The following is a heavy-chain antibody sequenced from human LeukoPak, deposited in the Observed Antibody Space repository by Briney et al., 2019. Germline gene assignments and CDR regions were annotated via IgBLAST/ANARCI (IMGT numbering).Heavy chain of an antibody. D-gene: IGHD6-6*01. CDR3: ERGGGSSSTLDY. Sequence: GGSLRLSCAASGFTFSSYSMNWVRQAPGKGLEWVSSISSSSSYIYYADSVKGRFTISRDNAKNSLYLQMNSLRAEDTAVYYCERGGGSSSTLDYWGQGTLVTVSS. J-gene: IGHJ4*02. V-gene: IGHV3-21*01. CDR1: GFTFSSYS. CDR2: ISSSSSYI.